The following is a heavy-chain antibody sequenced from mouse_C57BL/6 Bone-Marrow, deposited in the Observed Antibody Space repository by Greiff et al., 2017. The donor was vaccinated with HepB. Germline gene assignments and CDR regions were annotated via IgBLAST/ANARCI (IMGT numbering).Heavy chain of an antibody. J-gene: IGHJ2*01. CDR2: IDPENGAT. V-gene: IGHV14-4*01. D-gene: IGHD1-2*01. Sequence: EVQLQQSGAELVRPGASVKLSCTASGFNIKDDYMHWVKQRPEQGLEWIGWIDPENGATEYASKFQGKATITADTSSNTAYLQLSSLTSEDTAVYYCTTSYYGPHFDYWGQGTTLTVSS. CDR1: GFNIKDDY. CDR3: TTSYYGPHFDY.